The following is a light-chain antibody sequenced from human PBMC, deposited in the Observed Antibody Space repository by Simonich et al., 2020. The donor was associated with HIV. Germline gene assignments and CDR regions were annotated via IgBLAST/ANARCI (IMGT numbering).Light chain of an antibody. CDR3: QQYYAAPIT. CDR1: QSVLYSSNNKNY. V-gene: IGKV4-1*01. CDR2: WAT. J-gene: IGKJ5*01. Sequence: IVMNQSPDSLAVSLGERATINCESTQSVLYSSNNKNYLAWFKHKPGRPPKMRIYWATTRESGVPERFSGSGSGTDFTLTISSLQAEDVAVYYCQQYYAAPITFGQGTRLEI.